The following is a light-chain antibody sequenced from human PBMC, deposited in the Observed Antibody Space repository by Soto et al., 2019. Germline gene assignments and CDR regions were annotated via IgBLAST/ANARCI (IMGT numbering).Light chain of an antibody. Sequence: EVVLTQSPGTLSLSPGERATLSCRASQSVTNNYLAWYQQKPGQAPRLLIYGASSRATGIPDRFSGSGSGPDFTLTISRLEPEDLAVYYCQQYGSSPRTFGQGTKLEI. CDR2: GAS. V-gene: IGKV3-20*01. CDR3: QQYGSSPRT. CDR1: QSVTNNY. J-gene: IGKJ2*01.